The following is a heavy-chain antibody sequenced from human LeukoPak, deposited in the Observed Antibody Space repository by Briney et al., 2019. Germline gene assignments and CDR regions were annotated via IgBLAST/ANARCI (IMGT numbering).Heavy chain of an antibody. J-gene: IGHJ6*02. Sequence: PGRSLRLSCAASGFTFSSYAMHWVRQAPGKGLEWVAVISYDGSNKYYADSVKGRFTISRDNSKNTLYLQMNSLRAEDTAVYYCAKDRQQLVRYYYYYYGMDVWGQGTTVTVSS. CDR3: AKDRQQLVRYYYYYYGMDV. V-gene: IGHV3-30-3*01. D-gene: IGHD6-13*01. CDR1: GFTFSSYA. CDR2: ISYDGSNK.